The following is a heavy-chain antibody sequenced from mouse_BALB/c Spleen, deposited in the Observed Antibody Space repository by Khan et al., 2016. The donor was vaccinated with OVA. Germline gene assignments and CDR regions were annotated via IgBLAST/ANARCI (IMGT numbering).Heavy chain of an antibody. D-gene: IGHD1-1*01. CDR2: IAPGSCSS. J-gene: IGHJ4*01. Sequence: DLVKPGASVKLSCKASGYTFTSYWINWIKQRPGQGLEWIGRIAPGSCSSYYNEMFMGTAILTVDTSSSTAYIQLSSLSSEDSAVYYCARSHYYGSSLYAFDYWGQGTSVTVSS. CDR1: GYTFTSYW. CDR3: ARSHYYGSSLYAFDY. V-gene: IGHV1S41*01.